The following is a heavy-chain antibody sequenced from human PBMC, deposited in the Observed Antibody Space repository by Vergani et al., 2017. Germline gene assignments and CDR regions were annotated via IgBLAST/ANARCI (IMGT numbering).Heavy chain of an antibody. CDR3: ARDITIFGVVIMRY. CDR2: IIPIFGIA. J-gene: IGHJ4*02. D-gene: IGHD3-3*01. CDR1: GGTFSSYA. V-gene: IGHV1-69*17. Sequence: QVQLVQSGAEVKKPGSSVKVSCKASGGTFSSYAISWVRQAPGQGLEWMGGIIPIFGIANYAQKFQGRVTMTTDTSTSTAYMELRSLRSDDTAVYYCARDITIFGVVIMRYWGQGTLVTVSS.